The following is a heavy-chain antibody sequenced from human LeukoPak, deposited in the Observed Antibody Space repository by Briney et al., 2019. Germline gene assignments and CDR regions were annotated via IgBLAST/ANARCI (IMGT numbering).Heavy chain of an antibody. CDR2: IIPIFGTP. CDR3: ARVGRPVGDAFDI. Sequence: ASVKVSCKASGCTFSSYTISWVRQAPGQGLEWMGRIIPIFGTPNYAQKFQGRVTIATDESTSTAYMELSSLRSEDTAVYYCARVGRPVGDAFDIWGQGTMVTVSS. V-gene: IGHV1-69*05. D-gene: IGHD1-14*01. J-gene: IGHJ3*02. CDR1: GCTFSSYT.